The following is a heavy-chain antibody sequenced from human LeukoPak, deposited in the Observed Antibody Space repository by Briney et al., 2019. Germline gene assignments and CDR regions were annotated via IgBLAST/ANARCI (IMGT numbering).Heavy chain of an antibody. CDR2: VYPATSDT. Sequence: GESLKIACKGSGYSFPNYWIGWVRQMPGKGLEWIGIVYPATSDTTYSPSFQGQVTISADKSSSTAYLQWSSLKASDTDIYYCARPKTLGGYNYEFEFWGQGALVTVSS. CDR1: GYSFPNYW. CDR3: ARPKTLGGYNYEFEF. D-gene: IGHD5-18*01. J-gene: IGHJ4*02. V-gene: IGHV5-51*01.